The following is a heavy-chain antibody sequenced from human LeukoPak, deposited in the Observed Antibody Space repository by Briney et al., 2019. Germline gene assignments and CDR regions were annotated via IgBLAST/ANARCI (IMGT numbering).Heavy chain of an antibody. CDR1: GGSFSGYY. D-gene: IGHD2-2*01. J-gene: IGHJ6*03. Sequence: ASETLSLTCAVYGGSFSGYYWSWIRQPPGKGLEWIGEINHSGSTNYNPSLKSRVTISVDTSKNQFSLKLSSVTAADTAVYYCAREAPLRYCSSTSCYAVYYYYYYMDVWGKGTTVTVSS. V-gene: IGHV4-34*01. CDR2: INHSGST. CDR3: AREAPLRYCSSTSCYAVYYYYYYMDV.